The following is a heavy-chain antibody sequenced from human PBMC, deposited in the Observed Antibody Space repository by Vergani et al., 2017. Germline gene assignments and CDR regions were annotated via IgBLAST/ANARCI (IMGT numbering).Heavy chain of an antibody. D-gene: IGHD3-9*01. V-gene: IGHV4-30-4*08. Sequence: QVQLQESGPGLVKPSQTLSLTCTVSGGSISSGDYYWTWIRQPPGKGLEWIGYIDKTGSTFYSPSLRSRVVISIDTSKNRFSLKIKSVTAADTALYFCARDLRDDIMIGPDNMPFDSWGQGTLVTVSS. CDR2: IDKTGST. J-gene: IGHJ4*02. CDR1: GGSISSGDYY. CDR3: ARDLRDDIMIGPDNMPFDS.